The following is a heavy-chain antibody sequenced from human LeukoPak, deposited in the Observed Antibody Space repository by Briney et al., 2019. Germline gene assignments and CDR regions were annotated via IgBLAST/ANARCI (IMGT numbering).Heavy chain of an antibody. J-gene: IGHJ3*02. V-gene: IGHV4-34*01. D-gene: IGHD3-16*01. Sequence: TSETLSLTCAVYGGSFSGYSWSWIRQPPGKGLEWVGEINNSGGTNYNPSLKRRVSISQETSTNQFSLKLSSVTAADTAVYYCARGQRVITFGGVMRPFEIWGERTMVTLSS. CDR3: ARGQRVITFGGVMRPFEI. CDR2: INNSGGT. CDR1: GGSFSGYS.